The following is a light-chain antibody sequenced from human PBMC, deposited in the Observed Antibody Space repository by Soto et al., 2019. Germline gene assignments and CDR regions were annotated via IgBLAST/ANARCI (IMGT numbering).Light chain of an antibody. CDR2: GAA. J-gene: IGKJ3*01. CDR1: QRVNSTY. CDR3: QQYGSLPTT. Sequence: EIVLTQSPGTLSSSPGEKATLSCRASQRVNSTYLAWYQQRRGQAPRLLIYGAANRATGIPDRFSGRGSGTDFTLTTSRLEPEDFTVYYCQQYGSLPTTFGPGTKVDIK. V-gene: IGKV3-20*01.